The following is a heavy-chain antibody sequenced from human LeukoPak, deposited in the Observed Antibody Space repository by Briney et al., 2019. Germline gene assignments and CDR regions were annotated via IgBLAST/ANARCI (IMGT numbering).Heavy chain of an antibody. CDR3: ARASHAAARFNWFDP. CDR1: GYTFTGYY. V-gene: IGHV1-2*02. CDR2: INPNSGGT. D-gene: IGHD2-2*01. Sequence: GASVNVSCKASGYTFTGYYMHWVRQAPGQGLEWMGWINPNSGGTNYAQKFQGRVTMTRDTSISTAYMELSRLRSDDTAVYYCARASHAAARFNWFDPWGQGTLVTVSA. J-gene: IGHJ5*02.